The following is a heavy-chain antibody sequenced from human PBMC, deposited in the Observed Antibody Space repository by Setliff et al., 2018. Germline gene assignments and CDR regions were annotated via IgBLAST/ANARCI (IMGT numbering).Heavy chain of an antibody. CDR3: ARLAMTGYDSSGYYYALDYYYYMDV. V-gene: IGHV3-33*08. CDR1: GFTFSGYG. D-gene: IGHD3-22*01. J-gene: IGHJ6*03. Sequence: HPGGSLRLSCAASGFTFSGYGIHWVRQAPGKGLEWVAFIRPDGSNKYYADSVKGRFTISRDKAHHSLFLQMNSLRAEDTAVYYCARLAMTGYDSSGYYYALDYYYYMDVWGKGTTVTVSS. CDR2: IRPDGSNK.